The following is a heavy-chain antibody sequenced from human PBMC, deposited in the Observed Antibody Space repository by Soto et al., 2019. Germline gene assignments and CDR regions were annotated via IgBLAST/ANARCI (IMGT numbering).Heavy chain of an antibody. CDR1: GCSVSSGNYY. CDR3: AKTQNYYGMGTYNWSDP. Sequence: PSETLSLTCTVSGCSVSSGNYYWSWIRQPPGKGLEWTGFIYYTGRTYYNPSLKSRVTLSADTSKNQFSLNLTSVTAADTAVYYFAKTQNYYGMGTYNWSDPWGQGIQVTVSS. V-gene: IGHV4-39*01. CDR2: IYYTGRT. D-gene: IGHD3-10*01. J-gene: IGHJ5*02.